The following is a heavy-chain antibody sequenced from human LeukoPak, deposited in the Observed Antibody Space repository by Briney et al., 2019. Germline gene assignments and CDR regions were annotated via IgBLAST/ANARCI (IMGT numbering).Heavy chain of an antibody. Sequence: GGSLRLSCAASGFTFSSYGMHWVRQAPGKGLEWVAVIWYDGSNKYYADSVKGRFTISRDNSKNTLYLQMNSLRAEDTAVYYCARGLGYSGYDCSDYWGQGTLVTVSS. J-gene: IGHJ4*02. CDR2: IWYDGSNK. V-gene: IGHV3-33*01. D-gene: IGHD5-12*01. CDR3: ARGLGYSGYDCSDY. CDR1: GFTFSSYG.